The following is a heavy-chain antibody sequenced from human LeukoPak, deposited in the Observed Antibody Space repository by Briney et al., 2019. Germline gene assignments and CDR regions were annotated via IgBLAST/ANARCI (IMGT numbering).Heavy chain of an antibody. CDR1: GDSVSTNGVA. J-gene: IGHJ3*02. V-gene: IGHV6-1*01. CDR2: TYYRSKWYN. CDR3: ARGRSSAFDT. Sequence: SQTLSLTCGLSGDSVSTNGVAWSWIRQSPSGGLEWLGRTYYRSKWYNDYAVSVKSRITINPDTSRNQFSLQLNSVTPEDTAVYYCARGRSSAFDTWGQGTVVTVSS.